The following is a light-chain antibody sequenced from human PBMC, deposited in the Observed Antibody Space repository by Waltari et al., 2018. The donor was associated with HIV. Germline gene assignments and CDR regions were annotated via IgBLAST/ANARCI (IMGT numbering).Light chain of an antibody. J-gene: IGKJ3*01. V-gene: IGKV4-1*01. CDR3: QQYYSTPFT. CDR1: QSVLYNSNNKNY. CDR2: WAS. Sequence: DIVMTQSPDSLAVSLGERATINCKSSQSVLYNSNNKNYLAWYQQKPGQPPKLLIYWASTRESGVPDLFSGSGSGTDFTLTISSLQAEDVAVYYCQQYYSTPFTFGPGTKVDIK.